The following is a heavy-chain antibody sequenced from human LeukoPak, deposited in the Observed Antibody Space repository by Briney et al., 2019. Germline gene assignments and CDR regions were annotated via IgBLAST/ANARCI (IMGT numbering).Heavy chain of an antibody. CDR3: ARDPKYSSSATNNWFDP. D-gene: IGHD6-6*01. V-gene: IGHV1-18*01. CDR1: GDTFTTYG. J-gene: IGHJ5*02. Sequence: ASVKVSCKASGDTFTTYGISWVRQAPGQGLEWMGWISAYNDNTNYAPKLQGRVTMTTDTSTSTAYMELRSLRAEDTAVYYCARDPKYSSSATNNWFDPWGQGTLVTVSS. CDR2: ISAYNDNT.